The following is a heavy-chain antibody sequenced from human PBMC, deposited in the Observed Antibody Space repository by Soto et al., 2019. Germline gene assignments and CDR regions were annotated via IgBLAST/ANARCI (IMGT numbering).Heavy chain of an antibody. D-gene: IGHD3-22*01. CDR3: XXXXXXXXYYDTSGYYLYYYYAMDV. CDR1: GFTFSSYA. V-gene: IGHV3-23*01. CDR2: LSGSGVST. J-gene: IGHJ6*02. Sequence: EVQLLESGGGLVQPGGSLRLSCAASGFTFSSYAMTWVRQAPGKGLEWVSALSGSGVSTYYADSVKGRFTISRDNSKNTLYLQXXSLRAXDTAXXXXXXXXXXXXYYDTSGYYLYYYYAMDVWGQGTTVTVSS.